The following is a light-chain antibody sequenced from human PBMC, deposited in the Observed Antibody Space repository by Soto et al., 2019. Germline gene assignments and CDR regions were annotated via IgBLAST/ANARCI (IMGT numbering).Light chain of an antibody. CDR1: DNDMGSYLY. Sequence: QSALTQPASVSGSPGQSITISCTGTDNDMGSYLYVSWFQQHPGKAPKVVIFEVNNRPAGISDRFSGSKSGNTASLTISGLQPEDEANYFCSSFTTIGTVIFGGGTKLTVL. J-gene: IGLJ2*01. CDR3: SSFTTIGTVI. CDR2: EVN. V-gene: IGLV2-14*01.